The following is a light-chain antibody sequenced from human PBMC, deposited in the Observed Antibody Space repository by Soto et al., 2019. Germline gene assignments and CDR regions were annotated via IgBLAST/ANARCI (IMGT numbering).Light chain of an antibody. CDR3: QQYNSYGYT. CDR1: QSISTW. Sequence: DIQMTQSPSTLSASVGDRVIITCRASQSISTWLAWYQQKPGRTPNLLIYDASTLQSGVPLRFSGSGSGTEFTLTISSLQPDDFATYYCQQYNSYGYTFGQGTRLEIK. V-gene: IGKV1-5*01. CDR2: DAS. J-gene: IGKJ2*01.